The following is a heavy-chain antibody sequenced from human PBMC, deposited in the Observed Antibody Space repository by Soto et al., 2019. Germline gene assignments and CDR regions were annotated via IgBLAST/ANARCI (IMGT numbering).Heavy chain of an antibody. Sequence: SVKVSCKASGGTFSSYAISWVRQAPGQGLEWMGGIIPIFGTANYAQKFQGRVTITADESTSTAYMELSSLRSEDTAVYYCARTDISGSTRASSYGMDVWGQGTTFTVSS. D-gene: IGHD5-12*01. CDR3: ARTDISGSTRASSYGMDV. CDR2: IIPIFGTA. J-gene: IGHJ6*02. V-gene: IGHV1-69*13. CDR1: GGTFSSYA.